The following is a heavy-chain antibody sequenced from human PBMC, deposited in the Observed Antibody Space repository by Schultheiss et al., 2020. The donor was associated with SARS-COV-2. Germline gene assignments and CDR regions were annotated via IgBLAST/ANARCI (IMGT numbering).Heavy chain of an antibody. D-gene: IGHD6-19*01. CDR2: INHSGST. V-gene: IGHV4-34*01. J-gene: IGHJ5*02. CDR3: ARSPGTYSSGWYDWFDP. CDR1: GFTFGDYA. Sequence: GSLRLSCTASGFTFGDYAMSWVRQAPGKGLEWIGEINHSGSTNYNPSLKSRVTISVDTSKNQFSLKLSSVTAADTAVYYCARSPGTYSSGWYDWFDPWGQGTLVTVSS.